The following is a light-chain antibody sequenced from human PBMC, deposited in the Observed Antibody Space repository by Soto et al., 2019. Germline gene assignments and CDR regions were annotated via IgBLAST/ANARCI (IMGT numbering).Light chain of an antibody. CDR2: DAS. CDR3: QQYDNFPPIT. V-gene: IGKV3-15*01. CDR1: QSLRSS. Sequence: ETMVTQSPDTLSVSLGERATLSCRASQSLRSSLAWYQQKPGQAPRLLIYDASTRATGIPARFSGSGSGTDFTLTISGLQSEDFATYFCQQYDNFPPITFGQGTRLEIK. J-gene: IGKJ5*01.